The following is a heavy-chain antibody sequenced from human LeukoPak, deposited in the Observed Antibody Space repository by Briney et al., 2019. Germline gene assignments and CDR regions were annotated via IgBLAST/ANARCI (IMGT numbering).Heavy chain of an antibody. D-gene: IGHD3-10*01. CDR2: IYTSGST. J-gene: IGHJ4*02. CDR1: GGSISSGSYY. CDR3: ARGNTYYYDFDY. Sequence: SETLSLTCTVSGGSISSGSYYWSWIRQPAGKGLEWIGRIYTSGSTNYNPSLKSRVTISVDTSKNQFSLKLSSVTAADTAVYYCARGNTYYYDFDYWGQGTLVTVSS. V-gene: IGHV4-61*02.